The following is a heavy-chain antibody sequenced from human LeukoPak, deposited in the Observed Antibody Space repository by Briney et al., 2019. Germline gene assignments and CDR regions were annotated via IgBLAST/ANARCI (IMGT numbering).Heavy chain of an antibody. CDR2: INQDGTER. V-gene: IGHV3-7*01. J-gene: IGHJ4*02. D-gene: IGHD3-10*01. Sequence: GGSLRLSYAASVFSFSTYWMSWVRQAPGKGLEWVANINQDGTERYLVDSVKGRFTISRDNGKNSVFLQMNSLRDEDTAVYYCTRTLAARSFYFDYWGRGTLVTVSS. CDR3: TRTLAARSFYFDY. CDR1: VFSFSTYW.